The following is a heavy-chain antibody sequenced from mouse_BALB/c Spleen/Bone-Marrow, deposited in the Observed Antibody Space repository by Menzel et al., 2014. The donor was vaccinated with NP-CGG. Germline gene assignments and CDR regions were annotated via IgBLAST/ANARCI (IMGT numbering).Heavy chain of an antibody. V-gene: IGHV5-17*02. CDR1: GFTFSSFG. J-gene: IGHJ3*01. CDR3: ASRAY. Sequence: EVQLVESGGGLVQPGGSRKLSCAASGFTFSSFGMHWVRQAPEKGLEWVAYISSGSSTIYYADTVKGRFTISRDNPKNTLFLQMTSLSSEDTAMYYCASRAYWGQGTLVTVSA. CDR2: ISSGSSTI.